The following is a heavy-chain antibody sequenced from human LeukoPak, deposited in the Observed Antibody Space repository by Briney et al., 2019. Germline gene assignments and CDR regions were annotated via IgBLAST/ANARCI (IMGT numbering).Heavy chain of an antibody. Sequence: ASVKVSCKASGYTFTGYYMHWVRQAPGQGLEWMGWISAYNGNTNYAQNLQGRVTMTTDTSTSTAYMELRSLRSDDTAVYYCARDGGGVGALSPDYWGQGTLVTVSS. CDR2: ISAYNGNT. CDR3: ARDGGGVGALSPDY. D-gene: IGHD1-26*01. CDR1: GYTFTGYY. V-gene: IGHV1-18*04. J-gene: IGHJ4*02.